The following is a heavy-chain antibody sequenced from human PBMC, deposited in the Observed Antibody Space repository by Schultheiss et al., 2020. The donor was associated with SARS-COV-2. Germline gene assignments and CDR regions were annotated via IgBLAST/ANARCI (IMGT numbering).Heavy chain of an antibody. CDR3: AKDAELLWFGEVGWFDP. D-gene: IGHD3-10*01. V-gene: IGHV1-58*02. J-gene: IGHJ5*02. CDR1: GFTFTSSA. Sequence: SVKVSCKASGFTFTSSAMQWVRQARGQRLEWIGWIVVGSGNTNYAQKFQERVTITRDMSTSTAYMELSSLRSEDTAVYYCAKDAELLWFGEVGWFDPWGQGTLVTVSS. CDR2: IVVGSGNT.